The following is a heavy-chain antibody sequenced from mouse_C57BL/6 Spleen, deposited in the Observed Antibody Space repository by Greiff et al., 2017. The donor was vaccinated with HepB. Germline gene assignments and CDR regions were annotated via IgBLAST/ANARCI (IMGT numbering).Heavy chain of an antibody. J-gene: IGHJ4*01. CDR2: INPSSGYT. CDR1: GYTFTSYW. Sequence: QVHVKQSGAELAKPGASVKLSCKASGYTFTSYWMHWVKQRPGQGLEWIGYINPSSGYTKYNQKFKDKATLTADKSSSTAYMQLSSLTYEDSAVYYCARSVYYYGSYYYAMDYWGQGTSVTVSS. V-gene: IGHV1-7*01. CDR3: ARSVYYYGSYYYAMDY. D-gene: IGHD1-1*01.